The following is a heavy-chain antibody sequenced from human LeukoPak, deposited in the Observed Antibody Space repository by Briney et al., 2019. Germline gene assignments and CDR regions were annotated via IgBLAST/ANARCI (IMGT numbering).Heavy chain of an antibody. Sequence: GGSLRLSCAASGFIFSEYSLIWVRQAPGAGLEWVSYINTNGRTIYYADSVKGRFTMSRDNDKNSMYLQMNSLRAEDTAVYYCARDCSGRNWARDFDYWGQGTLVTVSS. CDR3: ARDCSGRNWARDFDY. CDR1: GFIFSEYS. V-gene: IGHV3-48*01. D-gene: IGHD2-15*01. J-gene: IGHJ4*02. CDR2: INTNGRTI.